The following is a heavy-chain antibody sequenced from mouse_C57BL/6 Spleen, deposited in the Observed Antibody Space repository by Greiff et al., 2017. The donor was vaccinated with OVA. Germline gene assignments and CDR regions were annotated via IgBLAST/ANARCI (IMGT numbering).Heavy chain of an antibody. Sequence: EVQLVESGPGLVKPSQSLSLTCSVTGYSITSGYYWNWIRQFPGNKLEWMGYISYDGSNNYNPSLKNRISITRDTSKNQFFLKLNSVTTEDTATYYCARDYSNYVVTGYFDVWGTGTTVTVSS. CDR1: GYSITSGYY. CDR3: ARDYSNYVVTGYFDV. CDR2: ISYDGSN. V-gene: IGHV3-6*01. J-gene: IGHJ1*03. D-gene: IGHD2-5*01.